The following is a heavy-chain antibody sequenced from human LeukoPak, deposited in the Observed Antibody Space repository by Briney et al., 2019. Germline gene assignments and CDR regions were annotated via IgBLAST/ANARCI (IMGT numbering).Heavy chain of an antibody. CDR1: GGTFSSYA. CDR2: IIPIFGTA. D-gene: IGHD3-10*01. Sequence: SVKVSCKATGGTFSSYAISWVRQAPGQGLEWMGRIIPIFGTANYAQKFQGRVTITTDESTSTAYMELSSLRSEDTAVYYCARGRVRGVIITPLDYWGQGTLVTVSS. J-gene: IGHJ4*02. V-gene: IGHV1-69*05. CDR3: ARGRVRGVIITPLDY.